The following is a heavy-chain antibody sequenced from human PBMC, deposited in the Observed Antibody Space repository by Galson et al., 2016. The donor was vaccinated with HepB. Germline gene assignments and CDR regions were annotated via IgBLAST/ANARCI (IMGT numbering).Heavy chain of an antibody. CDR2: TYYRSKWYN. CDR1: GDSVSSDSAA. CDR3: ARESQQLYYFDY. J-gene: IGHJ4*02. D-gene: IGHD6-13*01. V-gene: IGHV6-1*01. Sequence: CAISGDSVSSDSAAWNWIRQSPSRGLEWLGRTYYRSKWYNDYAVSVKSRITINPDTSKNQFSLQLNSVTPEDAALYYCARESQQLYYFDYWAQGTLVTVSS.